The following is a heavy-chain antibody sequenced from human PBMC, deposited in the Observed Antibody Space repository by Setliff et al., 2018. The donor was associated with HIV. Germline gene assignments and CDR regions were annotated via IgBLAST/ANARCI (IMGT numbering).Heavy chain of an antibody. J-gene: IGHJ3*02. D-gene: IGHD1-26*01. Sequence: PGGSLRLSCAASGFAFSEFWMSWARQVPGKGLEWVANINEDGNKKYYVGSVKGRFTISRDNAKNSLYLQMKSLRADDTAVYYCARSPSGGWWEGGVDLDIWGHGTMVTVSS. CDR1: GFAFSEFW. CDR3: ARSPSGGWWEGGVDLDI. V-gene: IGHV3-7*03. CDR2: INEDGNKK.